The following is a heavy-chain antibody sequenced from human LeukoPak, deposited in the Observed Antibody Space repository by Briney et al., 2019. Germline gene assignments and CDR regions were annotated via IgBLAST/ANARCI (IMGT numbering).Heavy chain of an antibody. Sequence: GGSLRLSCAASGFTFSSYAMSWVRQAPGKGLEWVSAISGSGGSTYYADSVKGRFTISRDNSKNTLYLQMNSLRAEDTAVYYCAYGGSGYYYLNYFDYWGRGTLVTVSS. V-gene: IGHV3-23*01. CDR3: AYGGSGYYYLNYFDY. CDR1: GFTFSSYA. J-gene: IGHJ4*02. CDR2: ISGSGGST. D-gene: IGHD3-22*01.